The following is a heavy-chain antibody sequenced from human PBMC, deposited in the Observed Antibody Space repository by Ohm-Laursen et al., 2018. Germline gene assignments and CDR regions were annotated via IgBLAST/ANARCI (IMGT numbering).Heavy chain of an antibody. CDR2: ISGSGGST. D-gene: IGHD6-13*01. V-gene: IGHV3-23*01. CDR3: AKVGQQLDN. CDR1: GFTFSDYY. Sequence: SLRLSCSASGFTFSDYYMSWIRQAPGKGLEWVSAISGSGGSTYYADSVKGRFTISRDNSKNTLYLQMNSLRAEDTAVYYCAKVGQQLDNWGQGTLVTVSS. J-gene: IGHJ4*02.